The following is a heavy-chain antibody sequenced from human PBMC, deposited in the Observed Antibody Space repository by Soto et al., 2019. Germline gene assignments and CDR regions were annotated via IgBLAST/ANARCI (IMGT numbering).Heavy chain of an antibody. D-gene: IGHD6-25*01. Sequence: EVQLLESGGGLVQPGGSLRLSCAASGFTFSTHAMIWVRQAPGKGLNWVSTVDVGGGRTYYTDSVKGRFTVSRDNSKNTVYLQLNTLRAEDTAIYFCARDSGPAGGGACDIWGQGTMVTVSS. CDR2: VDVGGGRT. CDR1: GFTFSTHA. V-gene: IGHV3-23*01. J-gene: IGHJ3*02. CDR3: ARDSGPAGGGACDI.